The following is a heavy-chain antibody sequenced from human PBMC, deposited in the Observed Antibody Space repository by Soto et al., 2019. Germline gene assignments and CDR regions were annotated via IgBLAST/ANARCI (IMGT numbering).Heavy chain of an antibody. D-gene: IGHD2-2*01. Sequence: ASVEVSCKASGYTFTSYGISWVRQAPGQGLEWMGWISAYNGNTNYAQKLQGRVTMTTDTATSTAYMELRSLRSHDTAVYYCARGGYCSSNCCYGPYSWFDPWGQGTLVTVSS. CDR2: ISAYNGNT. V-gene: IGHV1-18*04. CDR3: ARGGYCSSNCCYGPYSWFDP. J-gene: IGHJ5*02. CDR1: GYTFTSYG.